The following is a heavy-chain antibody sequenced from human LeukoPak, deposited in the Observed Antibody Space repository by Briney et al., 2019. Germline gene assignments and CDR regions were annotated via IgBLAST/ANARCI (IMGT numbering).Heavy chain of an antibody. V-gene: IGHV4-59*08. CDR1: GGSISSYY. Sequence: ESSETLSLTCTVSGGSISSYYWSWIRQPPGKGLEWIGYIYYSGSTNYNPSLKRRVTISVDTSKNQFSLRLSSVTAADTAVYYCARRSGSYPYYFDYWGQGTLVTVSS. CDR3: ARRSGSYPYYFDY. D-gene: IGHD1-26*01. CDR2: IYYSGST. J-gene: IGHJ4*02.